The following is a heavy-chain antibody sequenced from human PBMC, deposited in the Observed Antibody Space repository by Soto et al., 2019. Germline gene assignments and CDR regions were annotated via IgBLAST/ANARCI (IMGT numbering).Heavy chain of an antibody. V-gene: IGHV1-69*01. CDR1: GGTFSSYA. Sequence: QVQLVQSGADVKKPGSSVKVSCKASGGTFSSYAISWVRQAPGQGLEWMGGIIPIFGTTNYAQKFQGRVTITADESTSTAYMELSSLRSEDTAVYYSAIGWAVAGTRIDQYYYGMDIWDQGTTVTVSS. D-gene: IGHD6-19*01. CDR2: IIPIFGTT. J-gene: IGHJ6*02. CDR3: AIGWAVAGTRIDQYYYGMDI.